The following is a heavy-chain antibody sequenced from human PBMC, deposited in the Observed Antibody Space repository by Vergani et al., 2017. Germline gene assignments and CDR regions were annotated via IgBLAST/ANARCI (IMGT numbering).Heavy chain of an antibody. V-gene: IGHV1-2*02. J-gene: IGHJ2*01. Sequence: QVQLVQSGAEVKKPGASVKVSCKASGYTFTGYYMHWVRQAPGQGLEWMGWINPNSGGTNYAQKFQGRVTMTRDTSISTAYMELRRLRSDDTAVYYCARDTGSGWFDWYFDLWGRGTLVTVSS. CDR2: INPNSGGT. CDR3: ARDTGSGWFDWYFDL. D-gene: IGHD6-19*01. CDR1: GYTFTGYY.